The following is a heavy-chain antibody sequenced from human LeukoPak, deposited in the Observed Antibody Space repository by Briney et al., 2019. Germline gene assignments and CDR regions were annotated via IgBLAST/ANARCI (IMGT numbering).Heavy chain of an antibody. CDR1: GYTLTELS. CDR2: FDPEDGET. J-gene: IGHJ3*02. CDR3: ARGFLDVGAFDI. V-gene: IGHV1-24*01. D-gene: IGHD1-26*01. Sequence: ASVKVSCKVSGYTLTELSMHWVRQAPGKGLEWMGGFDPEDGETIYAQKFQGRVTMTEDTSTDTAYMELSSLRSEDTAVYYCARGFLDVGAFDIWGQGTMVTVSS.